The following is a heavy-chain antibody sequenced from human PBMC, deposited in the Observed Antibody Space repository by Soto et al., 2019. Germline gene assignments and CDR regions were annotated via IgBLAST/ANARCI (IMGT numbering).Heavy chain of an antibody. CDR3: ARAGGTTVTGLWHFDS. V-gene: IGHV3-33*01. CDR2: IWYDVTQK. D-gene: IGHD4-17*01. CDR1: GFTFNTYS. J-gene: IGHJ4*02. Sequence: QVQLEESGGGVVQPGRSLRLSCEASGFTFNTYSMHWVRQPPGKGLEWLAAIWYDVTQKYYADSVTGRFIISRDNSKKPLYLEMNSLRAEDTAVYYCARAGGTTVTGLWHFDSWGQGTLVTVSS.